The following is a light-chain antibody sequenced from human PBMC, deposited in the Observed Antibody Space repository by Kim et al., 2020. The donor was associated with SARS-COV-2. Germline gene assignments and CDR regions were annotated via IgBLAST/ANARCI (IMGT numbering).Light chain of an antibody. CDR1: QYITSNY. CDR3: QQYVSSPRT. J-gene: IGKJ1*01. V-gene: IGKV3-20*01. Sequence: SPGERAALSSRASQYITSNYLAWYQQKPGQAPRLLIYGALTRATGIPDRFSGSGSGTDFTLTISRLQPEDFAVYYCQQYVSSPRTFGLGTKVDIK. CDR2: GAL.